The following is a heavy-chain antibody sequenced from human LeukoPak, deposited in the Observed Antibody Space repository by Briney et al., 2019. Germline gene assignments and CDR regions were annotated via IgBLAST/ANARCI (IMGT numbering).Heavy chain of an antibody. CDR3: AREGLVPPPRTYYYYYMDV. D-gene: IGHD6-19*01. Sequence: SVKVSCKASGGTFSSYAISWVRQAPGQGLEWMGGIIPIFGTANYAQKYQGRVTITADESTSTAYMELSSLRSEDTAVYYCAREGLVPPPRTYYYYYMDVWGKGTTVTVSS. CDR1: GGTFSSYA. J-gene: IGHJ6*03. CDR2: IIPIFGTA. V-gene: IGHV1-69*13.